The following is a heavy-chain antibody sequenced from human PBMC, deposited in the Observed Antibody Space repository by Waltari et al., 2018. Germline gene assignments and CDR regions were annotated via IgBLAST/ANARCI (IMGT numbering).Heavy chain of an antibody. CDR3: ARGRIAGARVSGDY. D-gene: IGHD6-19*01. Sequence: GFTFSSYAMHWVRQAPGKGLEWVAVISYDGSNKYYADSVKGRFTISRDNSKNTLYLQMNSLRAEDTAVYYCARGRIAGARVSGDYWGQGTLVTVSS. CDR2: ISYDGSNK. J-gene: IGHJ4*02. V-gene: IGHV3-30*01. CDR1: GFTFSSYA.